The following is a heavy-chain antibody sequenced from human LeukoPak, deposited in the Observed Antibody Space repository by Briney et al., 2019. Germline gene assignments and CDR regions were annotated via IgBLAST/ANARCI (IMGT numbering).Heavy chain of an antibody. V-gene: IGHV1-2*02. Sequence: ASVKVSCKASGYTFTGYYMHWVRQAPGQGLEWMGWINPNSGGTNYAQKFQGRVTMTRDTSISTAYMELSRLRSDDTAVYYCARSPFGGKAYFDYWGQGTLVTVSS. D-gene: IGHD4-23*01. CDR3: ARSPFGGKAYFDY. CDR1: GYTFTGYY. J-gene: IGHJ4*02. CDR2: INPNSGGT.